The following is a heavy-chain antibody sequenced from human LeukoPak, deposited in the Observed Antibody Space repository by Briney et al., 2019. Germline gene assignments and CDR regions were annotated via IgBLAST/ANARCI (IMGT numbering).Heavy chain of an antibody. CDR3: AKLRDFFDSSGQFDY. CDR2: TSGSGDGT. D-gene: IGHD3-22*01. Sequence: GGSLRLSCAASGFTFSSYAMSWVRQAPGKGLEWVSATSGSGDGTFYADSVKGRFTISRDNSKSTLYLQMNSLRAEDTAIYYCAKLRDFFDSSGQFDYWGQGTLVTVSS. CDR1: GFTFSSYA. V-gene: IGHV3-23*01. J-gene: IGHJ4*02.